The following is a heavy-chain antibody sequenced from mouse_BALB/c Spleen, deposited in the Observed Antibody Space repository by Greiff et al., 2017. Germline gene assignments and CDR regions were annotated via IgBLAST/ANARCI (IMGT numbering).Heavy chain of an antibody. CDR1: GYTFTSYW. J-gene: IGHJ4*01. CDR3: ARSAMDY. CDR2: INPSNGRT. Sequence: VQLQQSGAELVKPGASVKLSCKASGYTFTSYWMHWVKQRPGQGLEWIGEINPSNGRTNYNEKFKSKATLTVDKSSSTAYMQLSSLTSEDSAVYYCARSAMDYWGQGTSVTVSS. V-gene: IGHV1S81*02.